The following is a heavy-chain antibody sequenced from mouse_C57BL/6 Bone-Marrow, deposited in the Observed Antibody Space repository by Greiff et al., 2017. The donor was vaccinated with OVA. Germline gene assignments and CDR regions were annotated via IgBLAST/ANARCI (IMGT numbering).Heavy chain of an antibody. D-gene: IGHD1-1*01. Sequence: VKLQQPGAELVKPGASVKLSCKASGYTFTSYWMHWVKQRPGQGLEWIGMIHPNSGSTNYNEKFKSKATLTVDKSSSSAYMQLSSLTSEDSAVYYCAREGLITTVVANWYFDVWGTGTTVTVSS. CDR3: AREGLITTVVANWYFDV. CDR2: IHPNSGST. V-gene: IGHV1-64*01. J-gene: IGHJ1*03. CDR1: GYTFTSYW.